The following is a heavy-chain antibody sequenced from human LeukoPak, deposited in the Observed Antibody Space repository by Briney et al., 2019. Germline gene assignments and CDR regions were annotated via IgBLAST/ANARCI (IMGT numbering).Heavy chain of an antibody. CDR3: AREQLVRGNWFDP. Sequence: SETLSLTCTVSGGSISSSSYYWGWIRQPPGKGLEWIGSIYYSGSTYYNPSLKSRVTISVDTSKNQFSLKLSSVTAADTAVYYCAREQLVRGNWFDPWGQGTLVTVSS. CDR1: GGSISSSSYY. CDR2: IYYSGST. V-gene: IGHV4-39*02. J-gene: IGHJ5*02. D-gene: IGHD6-6*01.